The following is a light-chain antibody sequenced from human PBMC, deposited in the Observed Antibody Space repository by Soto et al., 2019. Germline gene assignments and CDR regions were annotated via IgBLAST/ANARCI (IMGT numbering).Light chain of an antibody. CDR2: GAS. CDR3: QQYGGPPPT. V-gene: IGKV3-20*01. J-gene: IGKJ1*01. Sequence: EIVLTPSPGTLSLSPGEIATLSCRASESVSNNYLALYQRKTGKSHRLLMYGASYRATDIPYRFSGSGSGTDFSLAIARREAEDFAVDICQQYGGPPPTFGLGTKVEI. CDR1: ESVSNNY.